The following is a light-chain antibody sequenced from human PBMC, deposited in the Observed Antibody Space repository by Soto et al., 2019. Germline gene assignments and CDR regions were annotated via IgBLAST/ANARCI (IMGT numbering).Light chain of an antibody. V-gene: IGLV2-14*01. Sequence: QSALTQPASVSGSPGQSITISCTGTSSDIGADDFVSWYQHHPDNTPKLIIFEVTYRPSGISHRFSASKSGNTASLTISGLEPEDEDIYYCSSYRRTTFPHVVFGGGTKLTVL. CDR1: SSDIGADDF. CDR3: SSYRRTTFPHVV. CDR2: EVT. J-gene: IGLJ2*01.